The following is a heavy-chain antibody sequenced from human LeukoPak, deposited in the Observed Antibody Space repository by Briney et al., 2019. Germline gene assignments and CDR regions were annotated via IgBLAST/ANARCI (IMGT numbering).Heavy chain of an antibody. Sequence: GGSLRLSCAASGFTFSTYSMNWVRQAPGKGLEWVSSLANSIIHIYYADSVKGRFTISRDNAKNSLYLQMDSLRAEDTAVYYCARDFGGTLKTALDYWGQGTLVTVSS. V-gene: IGHV3-21*01. CDR2: LANSIIHI. CDR3: ARDFGGTLKTALDY. D-gene: IGHD2-15*01. J-gene: IGHJ4*02. CDR1: GFTFSTYS.